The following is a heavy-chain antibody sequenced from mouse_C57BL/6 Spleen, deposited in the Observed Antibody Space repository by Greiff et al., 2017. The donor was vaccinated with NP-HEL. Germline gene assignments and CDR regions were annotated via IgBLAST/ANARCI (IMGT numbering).Heavy chain of an antibody. J-gene: IGHJ4*01. V-gene: IGHV1-64*01. D-gene: IGHD2-4*01. CDR3: ARYYDYDRDYYAMDY. Sequence: VKLQQPGAELVKPGASVKLSCKASGYTFTSYWMHWVKQRPGQGLEWIGMIHPNSGSTNYNEKFKSKATLTVDKSSSTAYMQLSSLTSEDSAVYYCARYYDYDRDYYAMDYWGQGTSVTVSS. CDR2: IHPNSGST. CDR1: GYTFTSYW.